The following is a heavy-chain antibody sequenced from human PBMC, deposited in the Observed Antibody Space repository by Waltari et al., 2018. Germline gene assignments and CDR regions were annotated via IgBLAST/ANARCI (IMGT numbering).Heavy chain of an antibody. V-gene: IGHV3-21*01. CDR3: ARDWAGRGSGIDN. CDR1: GFSFSTYS. J-gene: IGHJ4*02. CDR2: ISSSSTYI. Sequence: EVQLVDSGGGLVKPGGSLRLSCAASGFSFSTYSMNWVRQAPGKGLEWVSCISSSSTYIDYADSVKGRFTISRDNAKNSLYLQMNTLRAEDTAVYYCARDWAGRGSGIDNWGQGTLVTVSS. D-gene: IGHD6-19*01.